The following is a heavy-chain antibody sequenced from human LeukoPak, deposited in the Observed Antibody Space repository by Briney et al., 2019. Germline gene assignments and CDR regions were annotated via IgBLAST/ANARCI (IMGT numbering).Heavy chain of an antibody. CDR3: ARHGYDSSGYYFLDFDY. CDR2: IYYSGST. Sequence: SETLSLTCTVSGGSISSSSYYWGWIRQPPGKGLEWIGSIYYSGSTYYNPSLKGRVTISVDTSKNQFSLKLSSVTAADTAVYYCARHGYDSSGYYFLDFDYWGQGTLVTVSS. J-gene: IGHJ4*02. CDR1: GGSISSSSYY. V-gene: IGHV4-39*01. D-gene: IGHD3-22*01.